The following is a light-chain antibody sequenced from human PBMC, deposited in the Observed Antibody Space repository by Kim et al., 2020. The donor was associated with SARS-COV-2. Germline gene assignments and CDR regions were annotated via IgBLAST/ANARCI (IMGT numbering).Light chain of an antibody. CDR3: CSDAGSSTYV. CDR1: SSEGGSYKL. V-gene: IGLV2-23*02. Sequence: GQWMTSSGTGTSSEGGSYKLVYWYKQNPGKAPKVMIYEVRKGRSGVSNRFSGAKDGNTASLTISGLQAEDEADDYCCSDAGSSTYVFGTGTKVTVL. J-gene: IGLJ1*01. CDR2: EVR.